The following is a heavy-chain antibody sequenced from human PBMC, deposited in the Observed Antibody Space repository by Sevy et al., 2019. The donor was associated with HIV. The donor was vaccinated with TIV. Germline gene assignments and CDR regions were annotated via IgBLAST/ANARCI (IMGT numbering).Heavy chain of an antibody. CDR2: ISGSGSDI. Sequence: GGSLRLSCAASGFTLSDYYMSWIRQAPGKGLEWVSYISGSGSDIYYADSVKGQFSVSRDNAKNSLYLQMNSLRAEDTAVYYCARDHVKDGDLGDYYYFAMDVWGQGTTVTVSS. J-gene: IGHJ6*02. CDR1: GFTLSDYY. V-gene: IGHV3-11*01. D-gene: IGHD4-17*01. CDR3: ARDHVKDGDLGDYYYFAMDV.